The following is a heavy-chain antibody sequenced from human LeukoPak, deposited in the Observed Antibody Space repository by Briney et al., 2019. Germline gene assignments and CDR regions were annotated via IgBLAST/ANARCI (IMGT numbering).Heavy chain of an antibody. V-gene: IGHV1-18*01. CDR1: GYTFTNYG. D-gene: IGHD3-22*01. CDR3: ARAYYYDSSGYPPHPSYYYYMDV. Sequence: ASVKVSCKASGYTFTNYGISWVRQAPGQGLEWMGWISAYNGNTNYAQKLQGRVTMTTDTSTSTAYMELSRLRSDDTAVYYCARAYYYDSSGYPPHPSYYYYMDVWGKGTTVTISS. CDR2: ISAYNGNT. J-gene: IGHJ6*03.